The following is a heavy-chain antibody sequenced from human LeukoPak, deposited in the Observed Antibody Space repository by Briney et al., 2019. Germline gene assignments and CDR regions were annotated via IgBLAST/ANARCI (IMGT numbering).Heavy chain of an antibody. CDR2: ISYDGSNK. J-gene: IGHJ6*02. Sequence: GGSLRLSCAASGFTFTTYPMHWVRQAPGKGLEWVAVISYDGSNKYYADSVKGRFTISRDNSKNMLYLQMNSMRAEDTAVYYCARVIHYGSGTDSYYFYGMDVWGQGTTVTVSS. CDR3: ARVIHYGSGTDSYYFYGMDV. CDR1: GFTFTTYP. D-gene: IGHD3-10*01. V-gene: IGHV3-30-3*01.